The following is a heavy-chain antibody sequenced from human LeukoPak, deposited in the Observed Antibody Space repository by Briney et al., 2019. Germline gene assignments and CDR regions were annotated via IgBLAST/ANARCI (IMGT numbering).Heavy chain of an antibody. Sequence: GASVKVSCKASGYTFTSYGISWVRRAPGQGLEWMGWISAYNGNTNYAQKLQGRVTMTTDTSTSTAYMELRSLRSDDTAVYYCARDRRDRYYDFWSGYSRGGYFDYWGQGTLVTVSS. CDR2: ISAYNGNT. V-gene: IGHV1-18*01. D-gene: IGHD3-3*01. J-gene: IGHJ4*02. CDR3: ARDRRDRYYDFWSGYSRGGYFDY. CDR1: GYTFTSYG.